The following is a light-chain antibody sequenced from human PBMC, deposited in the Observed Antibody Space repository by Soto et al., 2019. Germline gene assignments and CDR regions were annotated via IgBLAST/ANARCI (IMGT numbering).Light chain of an antibody. J-gene: IGKJ5*01. CDR2: GAS. CDR3: HQYDSSPIT. V-gene: IGKV3-20*01. Sequence: EIVLTQSPGTLSLSPGDRATLSCRASQSVSSSYLAWYQQKPGQAPRLLIYGASSRATGIPDRFSGRGSGTDFTLTISRLEPEDFAVYYCHQYDSSPITFGQGTRLEIK. CDR1: QSVSSSY.